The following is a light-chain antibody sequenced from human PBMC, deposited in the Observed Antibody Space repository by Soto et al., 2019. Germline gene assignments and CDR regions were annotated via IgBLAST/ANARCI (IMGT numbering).Light chain of an antibody. CDR2: DVS. Sequence: QSVLTQPRSVSGSPGPSVAISCTGTSSDVGGYNHVSWYQHHPGKGPKLILYDVSTRPSGVPDRFSGSKSGNTASLTISGLQPEDEADYYCCSYAGSYIYVFGTGTKGTVL. V-gene: IGLV2-11*01. J-gene: IGLJ1*01. CDR3: CSYAGSYIYV. CDR1: SSDVGGYNH.